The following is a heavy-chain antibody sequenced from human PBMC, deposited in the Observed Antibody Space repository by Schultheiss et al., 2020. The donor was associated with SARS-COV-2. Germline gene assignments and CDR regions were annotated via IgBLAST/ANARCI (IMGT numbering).Heavy chain of an antibody. V-gene: IGHV1-8*02. CDR1: GYTFIGYY. CDR3: ARSRVGGSYLYNWFDP. J-gene: IGHJ5*02. D-gene: IGHD1-26*01. CDR2: MNPNSGNT. Sequence: ASVKVSCKASGYTFIGYYMHWVRQATGQGLEWMGWMNPNSGNTGYAQKFQGRVTMTRNTSISTVYMELSSLRSEDTAVYYCARSRVGGSYLYNWFDPWGQGTLVTVSS.